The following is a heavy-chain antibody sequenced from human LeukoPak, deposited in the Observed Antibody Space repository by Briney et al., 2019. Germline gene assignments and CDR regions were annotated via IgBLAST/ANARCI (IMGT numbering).Heavy chain of an antibody. CDR1: GYTFTSYD. CDR2: INPNSGGT. D-gene: IGHD5-12*01. CDR3: ARDPRSGYENYFDY. V-gene: IGHV1-2*02. Sequence: ASVKVSCKASGYTFTSYDINWVRQATGQGLEWMGWINPNSGGTNYAQKFQGRVTMTRDTSISTAYMELSRLRSDDTAVCYCARDPRSGYENYFDYWGQGTLVTVSS. J-gene: IGHJ4*02.